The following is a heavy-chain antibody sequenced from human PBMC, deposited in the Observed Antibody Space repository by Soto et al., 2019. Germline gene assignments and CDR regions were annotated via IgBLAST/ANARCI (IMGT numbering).Heavy chain of an antibody. Sequence: QVQLVQSGAEVKKPGSSVKVSCKASGGTFSSYAISWVRQAPGQGLEWMGGIIPIFGTANYAQKFQGRVTITADESTSTAYMELSSLRSEDTAVYYCARGQSKNGRLEWFYHWFAPWGRRTLVAVAT. V-gene: IGHV1-69*01. CDR3: ARGQSKNGRLEWFYHWFAP. CDR2: IIPIFGTA. D-gene: IGHD3-3*01. CDR1: GGTFSSYA. J-gene: IGHJ5*02.